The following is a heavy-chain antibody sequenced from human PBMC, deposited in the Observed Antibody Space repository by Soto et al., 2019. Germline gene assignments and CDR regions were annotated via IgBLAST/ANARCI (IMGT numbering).Heavy chain of an antibody. D-gene: IGHD2-8*01. CDR1: GFTFGNNA. CDR2: IGGSGGDT. J-gene: IGHJ1*01. CDR3: ARCLGVGHCTNGLWQHFQH. Sequence: EVQLLESGGNLVQPGGSLRLSCAASGFTFGNNAMSWVRQAPGKGLEWVSNIGGSGGDTYYAGSVKDRFTISRDNSENTLYLQMNSLRAEDTAVYYCARCLGVGHCTNGLWQHFQHWGQGTLVTVSS. V-gene: IGHV3-23*01.